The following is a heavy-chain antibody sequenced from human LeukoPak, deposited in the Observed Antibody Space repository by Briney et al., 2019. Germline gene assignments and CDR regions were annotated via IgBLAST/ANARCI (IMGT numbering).Heavy chain of an antibody. J-gene: IGHJ5*02. CDR2: ISGDGGST. CDR1: GFTFDDYA. Sequence: PGGSLRLSCAASGFTFDDYAMHWVRQAPGKGLEWVSLISGDGGSTYYADSVKGRFTISRDNSKNSLYLQMNSLRAEDTAVYYCARDAIVVVPAAYNWFDPWGQGTLVTVSS. CDR3: ARDAIVVVPAAYNWFDP. V-gene: IGHV3-43*02. D-gene: IGHD2-2*01.